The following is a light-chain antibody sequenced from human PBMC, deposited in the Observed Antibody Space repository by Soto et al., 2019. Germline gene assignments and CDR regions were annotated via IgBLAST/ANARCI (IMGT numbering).Light chain of an antibody. CDR1: QIISNW. CDR2: KAS. J-gene: IGKJ3*01. V-gene: IGKV1-5*03. CDR3: HPYSPFLLS. Sequence: DIQGTQSPSTLSASVGDSVTISCRASQIISNWLAWYQQKPGKAPKLLIYKASTLVSGVPSRFSGSGSGTDFTLTVSSLPPYDFATYCWHPYSPFLLSFGPGTRVDIK.